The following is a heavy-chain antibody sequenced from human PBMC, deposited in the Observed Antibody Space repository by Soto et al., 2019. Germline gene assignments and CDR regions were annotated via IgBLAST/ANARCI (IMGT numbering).Heavy chain of an antibody. CDR3: ARDRVESGYPEYFQH. J-gene: IGHJ1*01. CDR1: GFTVSSNY. V-gene: IGHV3-53*01. CDR2: IYSGGST. Sequence: EVQLVESGGGLIQPGGSLRLSCAASGFTVSSNYMSWVRQAPGKGLEWVSVIYSGGSTYYADSVKVRFPISRDNSKNTLYLQMNSLRAEDTAVYYCARDRVESGYPEYFQHWGQGTLVTVSS. D-gene: IGHD3-22*01.